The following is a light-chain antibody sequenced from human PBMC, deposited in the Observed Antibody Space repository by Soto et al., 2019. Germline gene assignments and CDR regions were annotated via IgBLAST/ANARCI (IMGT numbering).Light chain of an antibody. CDR3: QKYSSVPV. J-gene: IGKJ3*01. Sequence: DIQMTQSPTSLSASVGDRVTITCRASQGIRNYVAWYQQIPGKAPKLLIYAASTLQSGVPSRFSGSGSGTDFTLTSNGLQPEAVETYSCQKYSSVPVFGPGTKVEIK. V-gene: IGKV1-27*01. CDR1: QGIRNY. CDR2: AAS.